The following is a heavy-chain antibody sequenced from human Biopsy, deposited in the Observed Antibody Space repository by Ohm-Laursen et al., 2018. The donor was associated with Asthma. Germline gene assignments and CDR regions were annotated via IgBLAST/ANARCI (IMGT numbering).Heavy chain of an antibody. D-gene: IGHD5-12*01. Sequence: YLRLSCAASGFTFSAYTLAWVRQTPGKGLVWVSAISPSGNRTNYEDSVKGRFTISRDNSKNTLYLQMNSLRTEDTAVYYCAKRRGYSGHDNDYWGQGTLVIVSS. CDR3: AKRRGYSGHDNDY. J-gene: IGHJ4*02. CDR1: GFTFSAYT. CDR2: ISPSGNRT. V-gene: IGHV3-23*05.